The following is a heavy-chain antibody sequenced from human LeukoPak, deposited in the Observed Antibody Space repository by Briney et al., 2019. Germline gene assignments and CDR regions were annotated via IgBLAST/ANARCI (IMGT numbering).Heavy chain of an antibody. CDR3: ARPSVAGPYFDF. J-gene: IGHJ4*02. CDR1: GFTFITYW. D-gene: IGHD6-19*01. CDR2: INNDGSNT. Sequence: GGSLRLSCAASGFTFITYWMHWVRQAPGKGLVWVSRINNDGSNTNYADSVKGRFTISRDNAKNTLYLQMNSPRAEDTAVYYCARPSVAGPYFDFWGQGTLVTVSS. V-gene: IGHV3-74*01.